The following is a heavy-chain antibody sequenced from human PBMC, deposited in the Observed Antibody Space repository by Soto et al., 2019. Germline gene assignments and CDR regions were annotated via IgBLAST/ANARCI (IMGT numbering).Heavy chain of an antibody. Sequence: SETLSLTCTVSGGSISSGGYYWSWIRQHPGKGLEWIGYIYYSGSTYYNPSLKSRVTISVDTSKNQFSLKLSSVTAADTAVYYCARDYLTYSSGWYGSVVDVWGKGTTVTVSS. CDR1: GGSISSGGYY. V-gene: IGHV4-31*03. CDR2: IYYSGST. D-gene: IGHD6-19*01. J-gene: IGHJ6*04. CDR3: ARDYLTYSSGWYGSVVDV.